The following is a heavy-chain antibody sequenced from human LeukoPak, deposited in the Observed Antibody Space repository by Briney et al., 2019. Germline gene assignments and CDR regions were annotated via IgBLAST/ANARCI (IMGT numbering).Heavy chain of an antibody. J-gene: IGHJ4*02. CDR2: IYSDGSRT. CDR1: GFTFSSFA. V-gene: IGHV3-64D*06. D-gene: IGHD6-19*01. CDR3: VKSPGSGWPV. Sequence: QPGGSLRLSCAASGFTFSSFAMHWVRQAPGKGLEYLSAIYSDGSRTYYADSVKGRFTISRDNSKNTLYFEMSSLRVEDTAVYYCVKSPGSGWPVWGQGTLLTVSS.